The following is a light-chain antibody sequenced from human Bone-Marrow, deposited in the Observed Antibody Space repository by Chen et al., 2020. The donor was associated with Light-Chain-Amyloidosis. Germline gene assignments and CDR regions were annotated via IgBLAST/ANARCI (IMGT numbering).Light chain of an antibody. J-gene: IGLJ3*02. V-gene: IGLV3-21*02. CDR1: NIGSTS. Sequence: SYVLTQPSSVSVAPGQTATFACGGTNIGSTSVHWYQQTPGQAPLLVVYDDSDRPSGIPERLSGSSSGNTATLTISRVEAGDEADYYCQVWDRSSDRPVFGGGTKLTVL. CDR3: QVWDRSSDRPV. CDR2: DDS.